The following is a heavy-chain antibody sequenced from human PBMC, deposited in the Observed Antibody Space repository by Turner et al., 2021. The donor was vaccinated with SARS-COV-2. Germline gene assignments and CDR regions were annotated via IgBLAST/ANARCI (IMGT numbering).Heavy chain of an antibody. CDR1: GFTFTTYA. D-gene: IGHD3-10*01. CDR2: IRGSGDIT. Sequence: EVQLLESGGGLVQPGGSLRLSCAASGFTFTTYALSWVRQAPGKGLEWVSDIRGSGDITYYADSVKGRFTISRDNSMNTMFLQMSSLGAGDTATYYCARNWFAPFDIWGQGTTVTVSS. J-gene: IGHJ6*02. CDR3: ARNWFAPFDI. V-gene: IGHV3-23*01.